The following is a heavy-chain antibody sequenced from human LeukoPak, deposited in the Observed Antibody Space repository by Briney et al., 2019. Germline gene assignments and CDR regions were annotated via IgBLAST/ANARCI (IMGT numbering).Heavy chain of an antibody. CDR2: IYYSGST. CDR3: ARGPVGSIIAAAGLRLGYFDL. D-gene: IGHD6-13*01. V-gene: IGHV4-59*01. CDR1: GGSISSYY. J-gene: IGHJ2*01. Sequence: SETLSLTCTVSGGSISSYYWSWIRQPPGKGLERIRYIYYSGSTNYNPSLKSRVTISVDTSKNQFSLKLSSVTAADTAVYYCARGPVGSIIAAAGLRLGYFDLWGRGTLVTVSS.